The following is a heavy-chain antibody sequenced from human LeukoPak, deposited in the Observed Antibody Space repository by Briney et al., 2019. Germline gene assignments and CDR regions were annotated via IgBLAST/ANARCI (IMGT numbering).Heavy chain of an antibody. D-gene: IGHD2-2*01. Sequence: PSETLSLTCTVSGGSISSGGYYWSWIRQHPGKGLEWIGYIYHSGSTYYNPSLKSRVTISVDTSKNQFSLKLSSVTAADTAVYYCARAAYCSSTSCYGWFDPWGQGTLVTVSS. J-gene: IGHJ5*02. CDR1: GGSISSGGYY. V-gene: IGHV4-31*03. CDR3: ARAAYCSSTSCYGWFDP. CDR2: IYHSGST.